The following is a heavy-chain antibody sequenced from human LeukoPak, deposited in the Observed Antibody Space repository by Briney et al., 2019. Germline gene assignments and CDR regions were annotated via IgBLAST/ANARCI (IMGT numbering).Heavy chain of an antibody. D-gene: IGHD6-25*01. J-gene: IGHJ4*02. CDR3: ARDGYAAGPATTFDY. CDR1: GFTFSSYW. Sequence: GGSLRLSCAASGFTFSSYWMSWVRQAPGKGLEWVANIKQDGSEKYYVDSVKGRFTISRDNAKNSLYLQMNSLRAEDTAVYYCARDGYAAGPATTFDYWGQGTLVTVSS. CDR2: IKQDGSEK. V-gene: IGHV3-7*03.